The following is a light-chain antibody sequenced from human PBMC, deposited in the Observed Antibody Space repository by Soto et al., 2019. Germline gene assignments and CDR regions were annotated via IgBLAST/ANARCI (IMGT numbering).Light chain of an antibody. CDR1: QGIRND. V-gene: IGKV1-6*01. Sequence: AIQLTQSPSSLSASVGDRVTITCRASQGIRNDLGWYQHKPGRAPKLLIHAASSLQSGVPSRFSGSASGTEFTLTISSLQPEDLASYYCLQDHSYPWTFGQGTRWIS. CDR3: LQDHSYPWT. J-gene: IGKJ1*01. CDR2: AAS.